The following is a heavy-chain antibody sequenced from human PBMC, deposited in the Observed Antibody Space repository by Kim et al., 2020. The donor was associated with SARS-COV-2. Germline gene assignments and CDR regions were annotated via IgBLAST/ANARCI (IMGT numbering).Heavy chain of an antibody. Sequence: RYSPSFQGQVTIAADESISTAYLQWSSLKASDTAMYYCARAPGGTTDFDYWGQGTLVTVSS. V-gene: IGHV5-51*01. CDR3: ARAPGGTTDFDY. D-gene: IGHD4-17*01. J-gene: IGHJ4*02.